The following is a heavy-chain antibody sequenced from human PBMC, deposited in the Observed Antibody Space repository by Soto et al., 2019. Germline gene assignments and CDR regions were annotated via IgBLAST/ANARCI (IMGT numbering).Heavy chain of an antibody. V-gene: IGHV3-23*01. Sequence: GSLRLSCAASGFTFSSYAMSWVRQAPGKGLEWVSAISGSGGSTYYADSVKGRFTISRDNSKNTLYLQMNSLRAEDTAVYYCAKAAGYCSSTSCYVGGYFDYWGQGTLVTVSS. CDR2: ISGSGGST. J-gene: IGHJ4*02. CDR1: GFTFSSYA. CDR3: AKAAGYCSSTSCYVGGYFDY. D-gene: IGHD2-2*01.